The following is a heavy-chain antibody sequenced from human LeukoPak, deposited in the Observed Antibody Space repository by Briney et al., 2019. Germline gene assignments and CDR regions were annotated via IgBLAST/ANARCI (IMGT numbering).Heavy chain of an antibody. J-gene: IGHJ4*02. V-gene: IGHV3-30*03. CDR1: GFTFSSYG. Sequence: GGSLRLSCAASGFTFSSYGMHWVRQAPGKGLEWVAVISYDGSNKGYADSVKGRFTLSRDNSKNTLYLQMSSLRIEDTAVYYCARGSPPDYWGQGTLVTVSS. CDR3: ARGSPPDY. CDR2: ISYDGSNK.